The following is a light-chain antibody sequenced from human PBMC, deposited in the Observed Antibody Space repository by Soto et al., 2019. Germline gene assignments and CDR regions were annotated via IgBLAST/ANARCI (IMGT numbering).Light chain of an antibody. CDR3: QSYDSSLSGYV. CDR1: SSNIGAGYD. J-gene: IGLJ1*01. Sequence: QSLLTQPPSVSGAPVHRVTISCTGSSSNIGAGYDVHWYQQLPGTAPKLLIYGNSNRPSGVPDRFSGSKSGTSASLAITGLQAEDEADYYCQSYDSSLSGYVFGTGTKVTVL. V-gene: IGLV1-40*01. CDR2: GNS.